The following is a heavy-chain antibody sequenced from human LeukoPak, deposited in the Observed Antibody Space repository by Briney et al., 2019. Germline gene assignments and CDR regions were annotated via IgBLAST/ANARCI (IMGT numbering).Heavy chain of an antibody. Sequence: PGGSLRLSCAASGFSFSDFWMSWVRQAPGKGLEWVANIKQDGSEKYYVDSVKGRFTISRDNAKNSLYLQMNSLRAEDTAVYYCARGDYYDSSGPDYWGQGTLVTVSS. CDR1: GFSFSDFW. J-gene: IGHJ4*02. CDR3: ARGDYYDSSGPDY. D-gene: IGHD3-22*01. V-gene: IGHV3-7*01. CDR2: IKQDGSEK.